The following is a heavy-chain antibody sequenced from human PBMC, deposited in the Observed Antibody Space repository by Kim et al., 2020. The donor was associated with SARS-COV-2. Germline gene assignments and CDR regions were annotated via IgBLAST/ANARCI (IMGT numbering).Heavy chain of an antibody. J-gene: IGHJ4*02. V-gene: IGHV3-7*01. D-gene: IGHD2-15*01. CDR1: KFTFSINW. CDR3: ARDRRYSLDY. Sequence: GGSLRLSCVVSKFTFSINWMSWVRQAPGKGLEWVAKIKEDGSEKYYAESVVGRFTISRDNAKNSLFLQMNSLSAEDTADYYCARDRRYSLDYWGQGTLVTVSS. CDR2: IKEDGSEK.